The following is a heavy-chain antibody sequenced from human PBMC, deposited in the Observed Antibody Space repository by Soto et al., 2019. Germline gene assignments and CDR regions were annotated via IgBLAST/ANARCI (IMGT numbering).Heavy chain of an antibody. CDR3: ARGMDMAKLGY. CDR1: GASISSSGLY. CDR2: IHPSGNI. D-gene: IGHD2-2*03. J-gene: IGHJ4*02. V-gene: IGHV4-31*03. Sequence: SETLSLTCTVSGASISSSGLYWHWIRQHPGKGLEWIGAIHPSGNIYYNPSLKSRITMSPDTSNNQFSLRLNSVTAADMAVYYCARGMDMAKLGYWGPGTLVTVYS.